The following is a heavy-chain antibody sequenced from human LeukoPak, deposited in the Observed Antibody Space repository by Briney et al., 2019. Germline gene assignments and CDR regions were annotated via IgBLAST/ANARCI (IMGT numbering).Heavy chain of an antibody. D-gene: IGHD3-10*01. CDR2: TSCRSTCYN. V-gene: IGHV6-1*01. J-gene: IGHJ4*02. Sequence: SQTLSLTCAISGDSVSSNSAAWNWIRQSPSRDLEWLGRTSCRSTCYNDYALSVKSRILINSDTSKNQFSLQLNSVTPEDTAVYYCARASYGSGHGYYFDYWGQGALVTVSS. CDR3: ARASYGSGHGYYFDY. CDR1: GDSVSSNSAA.